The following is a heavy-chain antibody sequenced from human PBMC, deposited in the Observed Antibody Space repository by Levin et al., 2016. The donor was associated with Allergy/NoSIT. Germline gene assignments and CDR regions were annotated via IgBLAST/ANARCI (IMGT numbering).Heavy chain of an antibody. D-gene: IGHD3-9*01. Sequence: GESLKISCAASGFTFSSYAMTWVRQAPGKGLEWVSAIGGSGGTTYYADSVKGRFTISRDNSKNTVYLEMNSLRPEDTAVYYCARVGNWLLAHFYYHMDDWGQGTAVTVS. CDR3: ARVGNWLLAHFYYHMDD. J-gene: IGHJ6*02. CDR1: GFTFSSYA. V-gene: IGHV3-23*01. CDR2: IGGSGGTT.